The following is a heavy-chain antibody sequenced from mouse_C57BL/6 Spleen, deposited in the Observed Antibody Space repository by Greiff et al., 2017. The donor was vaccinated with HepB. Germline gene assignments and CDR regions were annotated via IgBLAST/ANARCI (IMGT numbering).Heavy chain of an antibody. Sequence: DVQLVESGGGLVKPGGSLKLSCAASGFTFSSYTMSWVRQTPEKRLEWVATISGGGGNTYYPDSVKGRFTISSDNAKNTLYLQMSSLRSEDTALYYCARRWDKYFDYWGQGTTLTVAS. D-gene: IGHD4-1*01. J-gene: IGHJ2*01. CDR2: ISGGGGNT. CDR1: GFTFSSYT. CDR3: ARRWDKYFDY. V-gene: IGHV5-9*01.